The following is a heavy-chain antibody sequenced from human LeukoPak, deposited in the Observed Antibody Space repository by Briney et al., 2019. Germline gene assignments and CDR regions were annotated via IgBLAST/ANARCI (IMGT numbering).Heavy chain of an antibody. V-gene: IGHV3-30*18. D-gene: IGHD2-15*01. CDR1: GFTFSSYG. Sequence: PGGSLRLSCAASGFTFSSYGMHWVRRAPGKGLEWVAAISYDGSNKYYADSVKGRFTISRDNSKNTLYLQMNSLRAEDTAVYYCAKDPYNPPYCSGGSCYSNYYYYGMDVWGQGTTVTVSS. J-gene: IGHJ6*02. CDR3: AKDPYNPPYCSGGSCYSNYYYYGMDV. CDR2: ISYDGSNK.